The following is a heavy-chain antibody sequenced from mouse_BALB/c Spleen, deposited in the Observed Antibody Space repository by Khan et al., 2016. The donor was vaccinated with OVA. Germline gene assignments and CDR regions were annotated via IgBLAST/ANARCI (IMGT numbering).Heavy chain of an antibody. CDR1: GFTFSTFA. CDR2: INSDGDYT. CDR3: ARKNYGHFAD. J-gene: IGHJ3*01. Sequence: EVELVESGGGLVKAGGSLQLSCLASGFTFSTFAMSWVRQTPQNRLGWVATINSDGDYTYYPDVRNVRITISRARTKYTLSQQMSSVRSDDTSMDYCARKNYGHFADWGQGTLVTVSA. V-gene: IGHV5-9-1*01. D-gene: IGHD1-1*01.